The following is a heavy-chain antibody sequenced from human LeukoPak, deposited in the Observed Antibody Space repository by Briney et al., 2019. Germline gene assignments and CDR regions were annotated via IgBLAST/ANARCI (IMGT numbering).Heavy chain of an antibody. CDR1: GYSFTSYW. CDR2: IYPGDSDT. V-gene: IGHV5-51*01. CDR3: AREPTRYYYGMDV. J-gene: IGHJ6*02. Sequence: GESLKISCKGSGYSFTSYWIGWVGQTPGKGLEWMGIIYPGDSDTRYSPSFQGQVTISADKSISAAYLQWSSLKASDTAMYYCAREPTRYYYGMDVWGQGTTVTVSS.